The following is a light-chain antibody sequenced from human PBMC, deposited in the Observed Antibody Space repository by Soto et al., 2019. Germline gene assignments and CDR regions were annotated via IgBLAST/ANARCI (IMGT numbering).Light chain of an antibody. J-gene: IGKJ4*01. V-gene: IGKV3-20*01. CDR1: QTVSSTY. Sequence: EIVLTQSPGTLFFSPGETATLSCRASQTVSSTYLAWYQQKPGQPPRLLIYDASSRATGIPDRFSGSGSGTDFTLTISRLEPEDFAVYYCQHYGTSPHFGGGTKVEIK. CDR3: QHYGTSPH. CDR2: DAS.